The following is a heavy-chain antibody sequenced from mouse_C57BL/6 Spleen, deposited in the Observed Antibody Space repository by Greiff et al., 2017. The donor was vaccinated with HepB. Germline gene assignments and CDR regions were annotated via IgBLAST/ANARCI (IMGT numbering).Heavy chain of an antibody. D-gene: IGHD1-1*01. CDR1: GYTFTSYW. CDR2: IHPNSGST. V-gene: IGHV1-64*01. J-gene: IGHJ3*01. CDR3: ARGSSYPWFAY. Sequence: QVQLKQPGAELVKPGASVKLSCKASGYTFTSYWMHWVKQRPGQGLEWIGMIHPNSGSTNYNEKFKSKATLTVDKSSSTAYMQLSSLTSEDSAVYYCARGSSYPWFAYWGQGTLVTVSA.